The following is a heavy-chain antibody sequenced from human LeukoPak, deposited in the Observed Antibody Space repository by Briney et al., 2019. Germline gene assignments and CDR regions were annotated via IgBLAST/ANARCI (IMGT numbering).Heavy chain of an antibody. CDR3: ARVPSSFPIDY. CDR1: GGSFSGYY. Sequence: SETLSLTCAVYGGSFSGYYWSWIRQPPGKGLEWIGEINHSGSTNYNPSLKSRVTISVDTSKNQFSLKLSSVTAADTAVYYCARVPSSFPIDYWGQGTLVTVSS. J-gene: IGHJ4*02. D-gene: IGHD3-16*02. V-gene: IGHV4-34*01. CDR2: INHSGST.